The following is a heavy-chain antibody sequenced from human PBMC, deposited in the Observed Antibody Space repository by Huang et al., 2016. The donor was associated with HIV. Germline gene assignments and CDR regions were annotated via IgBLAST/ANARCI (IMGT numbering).Heavy chain of an antibody. CDR2: INPNTAGT. J-gene: IGHJ4*02. CDR3: ARGGLRWPAPFDF. D-gene: IGHD4-17*01. Sequence: QVQLVQSGAEAKKPGASVRVSFKTAGYTFSDYYVHWVQQAPGQGIQWSGWINPNTAGTNYAQRFQGRLTVTRDRSITTAYMDLTWLTSDDTAVYYCARGGLRWPAPFDFWGQGTLVTVSS. CDR1: GYTFSDYY. V-gene: IGHV1-2*02.